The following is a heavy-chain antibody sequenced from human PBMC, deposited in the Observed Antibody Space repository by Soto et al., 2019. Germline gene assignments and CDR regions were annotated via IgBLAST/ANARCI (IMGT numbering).Heavy chain of an antibody. D-gene: IGHD3-10*01. J-gene: IGHJ4*02. CDR1: GGSISSGGYY. CDR2: IYYSGIT. V-gene: IGHV4-31*03. Sequence: SETLSLTCTVSGGSISSGGYYWSWIRQHPGKGLEWIGYIYYSGITDYNPSLKSRVTISIDTSKNQVSLNLSSVSAADTAVYYCAREFGSIDDWGQGTLVTVSS. CDR3: AREFGSIDD.